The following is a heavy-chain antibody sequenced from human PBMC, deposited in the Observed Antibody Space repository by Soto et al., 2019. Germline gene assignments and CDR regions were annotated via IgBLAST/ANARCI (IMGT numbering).Heavy chain of an antibody. Sequence: QVQLVQSGAEMKKPGSSVKVSCRAPRGTFRSYAITWVRQAPGQGLEWMGGVIPIFGTSKYAQKFQGRVTITADEVTTTAYMELRSLRSEDTAMYYCARVRSGCDLNYGLDVWGPGTTVIVSS. CDR3: ARVRSGCDLNYGLDV. J-gene: IGHJ6*02. CDR2: VIPIFGTS. CDR1: RGTFRSYA. V-gene: IGHV1-69*01. D-gene: IGHD5-12*01.